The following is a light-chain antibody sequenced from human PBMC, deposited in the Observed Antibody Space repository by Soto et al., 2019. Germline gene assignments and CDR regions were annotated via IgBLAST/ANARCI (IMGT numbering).Light chain of an antibody. CDR3: QYRSDWPPT. V-gene: IGKV3-11*01. J-gene: IGKJ3*01. Sequence: EIVLTQSPATLSFSPGDRATLSCRASQSVSRSLTWYQQKPGQAPRLLIYDASTRATGIPPRFSGSGSGTDFTLTISSLEPEDFTVYYCQYRSDWPPTFGPGTKVDIK. CDR1: QSVSRS. CDR2: DAS.